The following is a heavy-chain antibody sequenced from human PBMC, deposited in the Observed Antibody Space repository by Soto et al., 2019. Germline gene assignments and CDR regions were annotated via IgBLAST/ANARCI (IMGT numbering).Heavy chain of an antibody. J-gene: IGHJ3*02. D-gene: IGHD3-22*01. CDR1: GFSFTDYT. CDR2: ISSSGGTI. Sequence: GGSLRLSCAASGFSFTDYTMNWVRQAPGEGLEWVSSISSSGGTIYYADSVKGRFTISRDNAKNSLHLQMNNLRAEDTAVYYCARLTYYYDSQPFDIWGQGTMVTVSS. CDR3: ARLTYYYDSQPFDI. V-gene: IGHV3-48*01.